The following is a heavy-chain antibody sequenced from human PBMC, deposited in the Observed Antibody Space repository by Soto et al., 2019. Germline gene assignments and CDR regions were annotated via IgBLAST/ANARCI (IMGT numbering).Heavy chain of an antibody. CDR3: ARGRRVRGVIPFYYYGMDV. CDR1: GGSFSGYY. J-gene: IGHJ6*02. Sequence: PXATLSLTFAVYGGSFSGYYWSWIRQPPGKGLEWIGEINHSGSTNYNPSLKSRVTISVDTSKNQFSLKLSSVTAADTAVYYCARGRRVRGVIPFYYYGMDVWGQGTTVTVSS. V-gene: IGHV4-34*01. CDR2: INHSGST. D-gene: IGHD3-10*01.